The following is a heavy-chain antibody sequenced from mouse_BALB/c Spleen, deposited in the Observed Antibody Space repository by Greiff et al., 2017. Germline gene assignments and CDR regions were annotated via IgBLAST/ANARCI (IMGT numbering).Heavy chain of an antibody. D-gene: IGHD2-1*01. V-gene: IGHV14-4*02. J-gene: IGHJ2*01. CDR2: IDTENGDT. Sequence: VQLQQSGAELVRPGASVKFSCTASGFNIKDYYMHWVKQRPEQGLEWIGWIDTENGDTEYAPKFQGQATMTADTSSNTAYLQLSSLTSEDTAVYCYKMDFLSSYGNSDLDYGGRGTTHTVS. CDR1: GFNIKDYY. CDR3: KMDFLSSYGNSDLDY.